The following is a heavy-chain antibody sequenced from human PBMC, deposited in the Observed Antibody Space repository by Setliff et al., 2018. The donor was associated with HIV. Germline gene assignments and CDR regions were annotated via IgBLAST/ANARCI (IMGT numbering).Heavy chain of an antibody. CDR3: ATARPGARCDV. J-gene: IGHJ4*02. Sequence: ASVKVSCKASVHTFASYGIGWLRQAPGQGLEWLGWISAYNVNAPNAQKSQGRVTMTIDIPTTTAYMEMRGLRFDDTAVYYCATARPGARCDVWGQGTLVTVSS. CDR1: VHTFASYG. V-gene: IGHV1-18*01. D-gene: IGHD6-6*01. CDR2: ISAYNVNA.